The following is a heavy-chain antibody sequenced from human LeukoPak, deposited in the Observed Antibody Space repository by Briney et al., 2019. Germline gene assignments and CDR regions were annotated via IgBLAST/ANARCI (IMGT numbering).Heavy chain of an antibody. CDR1: GFTFSSYS. CDR2: IRSSSSTI. Sequence: GGSLRLSCAASGFTFSSYSMNWVRQAPAKGLEWVSYIRSSSSTIYYADSVKGRFTISRDNAKNSLYLQMNSLRAEDTAVYYCARDGSGRVPEMSAPDYWGQGTLVTVSS. D-gene: IGHD3-10*01. J-gene: IGHJ4*02. V-gene: IGHV3-48*01. CDR3: ARDGSGRVPEMSAPDY.